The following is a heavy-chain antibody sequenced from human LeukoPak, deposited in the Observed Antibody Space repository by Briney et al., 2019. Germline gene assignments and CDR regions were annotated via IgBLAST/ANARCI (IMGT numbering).Heavy chain of an antibody. J-gene: IGHJ3*02. CDR3: ARDGTSLDAFDI. D-gene: IGHD3/OR15-3a*01. Sequence: SETLSLPCTVSGGSISSYYWSWIRQPPGKGLEWIGYIYYSGSTNYNPSLKSRVTISVDTSKNQFSLKLSSVTAADTAVYYCARDGTSLDAFDIWGQGTMVTVSS. CDR1: GGSISSYY. V-gene: IGHV4-59*01. CDR2: IYYSGST.